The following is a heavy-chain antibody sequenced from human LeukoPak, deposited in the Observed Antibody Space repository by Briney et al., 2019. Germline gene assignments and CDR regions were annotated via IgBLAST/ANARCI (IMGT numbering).Heavy chain of an antibody. CDR1: GGSISSGGYS. CDR2: IYHSGST. Sequence: AQPLSLTCAVWGGSISSGGYSWSWIRQPPGKGLEWIEDIYHSGSTYYNPSLKSRVPISVARSKNQFSLKLSSVTAADTAVYYCARARRAIDYWGQGTLVTVSS. V-gene: IGHV4-30-2*01. CDR3: ARARRAIDY. J-gene: IGHJ4*02.